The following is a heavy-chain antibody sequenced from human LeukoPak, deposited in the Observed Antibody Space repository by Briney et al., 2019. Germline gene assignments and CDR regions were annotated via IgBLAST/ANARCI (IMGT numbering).Heavy chain of an antibody. Sequence: SQTVSLTCTVSVGSISSGDYFWRWIRQHPGRGRELIGYNYYSQSTYSNPSLKSRAAITVATTNNQFSLTVSSVTAADTAVYYCTRDVPRSNGYPDSWVQAALATV. CDR2: NYYSQST. J-gene: IGHJ4*02. D-gene: IGHD3-22*01. CDR3: TRDVPRSNGYPDS. CDR1: VGSISSGDYF. V-gene: IGHV4-31*03.